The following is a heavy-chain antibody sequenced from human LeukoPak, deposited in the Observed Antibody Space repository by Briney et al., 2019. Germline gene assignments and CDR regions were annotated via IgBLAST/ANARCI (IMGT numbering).Heavy chain of an antibody. CDR2: INPDSGVT. CDR1: GYTFTSYD. Sequence: ASVKVSCKASGYTFTSYDINWVRQATGQGLEWMGYINPDSGVTNYARRFQGRVTVTRDTSISTAFMELKKLRSDDTAVYYCAREGPDGSLRLDYWGQGTLVSVSS. CDR3: AREGPDGSLRLDY. J-gene: IGHJ4*02. D-gene: IGHD1-1*01. V-gene: IGHV1-2*02.